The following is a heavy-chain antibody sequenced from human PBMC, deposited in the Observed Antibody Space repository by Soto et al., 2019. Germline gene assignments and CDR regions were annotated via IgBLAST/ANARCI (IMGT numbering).Heavy chain of an antibody. D-gene: IGHD1-1*01. Sequence: PGGSLRLSCAASGFTFRTYWMHWVRQAPGKGLVWVSRINDYGDRINYADSVKGRFTISXXXXXXEXYXQMXXXRAEDTAVYYCTRGGLEPFDYWGQGVLVTVSS. CDR2: INDYGDRI. CDR1: GFTFRTYW. J-gene: IGHJ4*02. V-gene: IGHV3-74*01. CDR3: TRGGLEPFDY.